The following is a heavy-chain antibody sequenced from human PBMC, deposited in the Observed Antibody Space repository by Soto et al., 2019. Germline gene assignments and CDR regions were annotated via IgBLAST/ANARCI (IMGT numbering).Heavy chain of an antibody. CDR3: AKDISGKRNSRLRGGLWSGYTYYYYGMDV. CDR1: GFIFEDYA. J-gene: IGHJ6*02. V-gene: IGHV3-9*01. Sequence: LRLSCAASGFIFEDYAMHWVRQAPGKGLEWVSGISWNSGSIGYADSVKGRFTISRDNAKNSLYLQMNSLRAEDTALYYCAKDISGKRNSRLRGGLWSGYTYYYYGMDVWGQGTTVTVSS. CDR2: ISWNSGSI. D-gene: IGHD3-3*01.